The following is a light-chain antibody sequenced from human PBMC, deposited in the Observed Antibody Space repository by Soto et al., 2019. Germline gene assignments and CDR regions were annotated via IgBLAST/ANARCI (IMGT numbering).Light chain of an antibody. V-gene: IGLV2-14*01. CDR3: SSYTSSSTPYV. CDR2: DVT. Sequence: QSVLTQPASVSGSPGQSITISCTGTSSDVGGYNYVSWYQQHPVKAPKLMIYDVTNRPSGVSDRFSGSKSGNTAYLTISGFQAEDEADYYCSSYTSSSTPYVFGTGTKVTVL. J-gene: IGLJ1*01. CDR1: SSDVGGYNY.